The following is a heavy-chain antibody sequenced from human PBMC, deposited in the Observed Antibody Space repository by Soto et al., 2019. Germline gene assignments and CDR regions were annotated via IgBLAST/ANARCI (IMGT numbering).Heavy chain of an antibody. Sequence: QVQLQESGPGLVKPSETLSLTCTVSSDSIAGENWWSWVRQPPGMGLEWIGEIFHTGGTNYNPSLKGRVNREVDKSKNQFSLKLISATAADTAVYYCARVFSSGSGWMYYFDFWGQGTLVSVSS. CDR2: IFHTGGT. V-gene: IGHV4-4*02. J-gene: IGHJ4*02. D-gene: IGHD6-25*01. CDR3: ARVFSSGSGWMYYFDF. CDR1: SDSIAGENW.